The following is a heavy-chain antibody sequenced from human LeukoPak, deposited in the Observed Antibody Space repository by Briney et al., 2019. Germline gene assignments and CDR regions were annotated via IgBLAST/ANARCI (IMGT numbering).Heavy chain of an antibody. CDR2: IYDSGSA. Sequence: PSETLSLTCTVSGGSISTYYWSWIRQPPGKGLEWIGYIYDSGSATKPSLKSRVTISQDTSKNQFSLELSSVTAADTAVYYCARSGRTGKGFAIDYWGQGTLVSVSS. V-gene: IGHV4-59*01. CDR1: GGSISTYY. J-gene: IGHJ4*02. D-gene: IGHD3/OR15-3a*01. CDR3: ARSGRTGKGFAIDY.